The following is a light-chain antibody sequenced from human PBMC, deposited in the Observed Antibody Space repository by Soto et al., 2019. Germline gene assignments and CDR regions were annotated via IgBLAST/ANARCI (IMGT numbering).Light chain of an antibody. CDR2: KIS. V-gene: IGKV2-24*01. Sequence: DIVMTQTPLFSSVTLGQPASISCRSSQSLVHGDGNTFLSWLHQRPGQPPRLLIYKISNRFSGGPDRVSGRGAGTECTLRISRVEAEDVGIYYGMQATQFRGTFGQGTKVEI. CDR3: MQATQFRGT. CDR1: QSLVHGDGNTF. J-gene: IGKJ1*01.